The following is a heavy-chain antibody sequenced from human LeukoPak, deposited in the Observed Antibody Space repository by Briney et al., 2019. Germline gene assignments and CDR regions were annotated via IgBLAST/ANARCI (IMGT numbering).Heavy chain of an antibody. CDR1: GFTFSSYW. D-gene: IGHD3-10*01. V-gene: IGHV3-7*01. CDR2: IKQEGSDK. CDR3: AKDSAHYYYGSGSYYIPTY. Sequence: GGSLRLSCAASGFTFSSYWMSWVRQAPGKGLEWVAHIKQEGSDKYYADSVKGRFTISRDNSKNTLYLQMNSLRAEDTAVYYCAKDSAHYYYGSGSYYIPTYWGQGTLVTVSS. J-gene: IGHJ4*02.